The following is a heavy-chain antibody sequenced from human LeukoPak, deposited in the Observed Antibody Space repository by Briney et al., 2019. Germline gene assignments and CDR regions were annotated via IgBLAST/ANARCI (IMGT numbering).Heavy chain of an antibody. V-gene: IGHV3-30*02. D-gene: IGHD3-22*01. CDR1: GFTFSTSG. CDR2: IRYDGSDK. J-gene: IGHJ5*02. CDR3: ARDFTYYYDTISYH. Sequence: PGGSLRLSCATSGFTFSTSGMHWVRQAPGKGLEWVAFIRYDGSDKYYADSVKGRFTISRDNSKNTLYLQMNSLRVEDTSVYYCARDFTYYYDTISYHWGQGTLVTVSS.